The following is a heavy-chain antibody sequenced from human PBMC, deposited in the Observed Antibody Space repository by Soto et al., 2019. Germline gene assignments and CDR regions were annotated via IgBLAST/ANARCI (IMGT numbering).Heavy chain of an antibody. J-gene: IGHJ6*02. CDR3: GGVTEGVATYYYYYYGMDV. CDR2: INHSGST. Sequence: QVQLQQWGAGLLKPSETLSLTCAVYGGSFSGYYWSWIRQPPGKGLEWIGEINHSGSTNYNPSLKSRVTKSGDTVKNQVFLEPGPWDGAGTGGDYWGGVTEGVATYYYYYYGMDVWGQGTTVTVSS. V-gene: IGHV4-34*06. D-gene: IGHD2-15*01. CDR1: GGSFSGYY.